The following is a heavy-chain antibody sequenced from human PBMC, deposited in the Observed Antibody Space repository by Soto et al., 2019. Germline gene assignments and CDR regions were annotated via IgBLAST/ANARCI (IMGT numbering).Heavy chain of an antibody. Sequence: QVQLVQSGAEVKMPGSSVRVSCKASGGSFSKYGISWVRQAPGQGLEWMGGIIPMFGIGNYAEKFLGRVTITGDESASTSHMELSSLSSEYTAVCLWARVYLENYFYDMEVWGQGPTVTVSS. CDR1: GGSFSKYG. V-gene: IGHV1-69*01. D-gene: IGHD1-1*01. J-gene: IGHJ6*02. CDR3: ARVYLENYFYDMEV. CDR2: IIPMFGIG.